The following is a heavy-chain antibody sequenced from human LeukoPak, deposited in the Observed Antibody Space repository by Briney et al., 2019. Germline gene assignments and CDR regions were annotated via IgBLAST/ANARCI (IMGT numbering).Heavy chain of an antibody. J-gene: IGHJ4*02. CDR1: GYTFTGYY. CDR3: ARRCNYLVYYFDY. D-gene: IGHD1-7*01. V-gene: IGHV1-2*06. Sequence: ASVKVSCKASGYTFTGYYMHWVRQAPGQGLEWMGRINPNSGGTNYAQKFQGRVTMTRDTSISTAYMELSRLRSDDTAVYYCARRCNYLVYYFDYWGQGTLVTVSS. CDR2: INPNSGGT.